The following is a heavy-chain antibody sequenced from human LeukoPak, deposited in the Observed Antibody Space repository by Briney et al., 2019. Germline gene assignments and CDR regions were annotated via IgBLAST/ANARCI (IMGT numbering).Heavy chain of an antibody. V-gene: IGHV3-30*18. CDR1: GFTFSSYG. J-gene: IGHJ4*02. D-gene: IGHD7-27*01. CDR2: ISYDGSNK. Sequence: GRSLRLSCAASGFTFSSYGMHWVRQASGKGLEWVAVISYDGSNKYYADSVKGRFTISRDNFKNTLYLQMNSLRAEDTAVYYCAKAGDVDYWGQGTLITVSS. CDR3: AKAGDVDY.